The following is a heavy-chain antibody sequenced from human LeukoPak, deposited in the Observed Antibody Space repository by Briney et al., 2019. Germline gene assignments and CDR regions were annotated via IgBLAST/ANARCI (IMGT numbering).Heavy chain of an antibody. CDR1: GYTFTSYG. V-gene: IGHV7-4-1*02. CDR2: LNTNTGNP. CDR3: ARPRSSWYPTDAFDI. J-gene: IGHJ3*02. D-gene: IGHD6-13*01. Sequence: ASVKVSCKASGYTFTSYGLSWVRQAPGQGLEWMGWLNTNTGNPTYAQDFTGRFVFSLDTSVSTAYLQISSLNPEDTAVYFCARPRSSWYPTDAFDIWGQGTMVTVSS.